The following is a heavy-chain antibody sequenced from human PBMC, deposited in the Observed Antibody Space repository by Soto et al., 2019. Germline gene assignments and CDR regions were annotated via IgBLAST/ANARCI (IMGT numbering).Heavy chain of an antibody. Sequence: EASVKVSCKTSGYTFTSYGISWVRQAPGQGLEWMGWISTYKGKTNYAQKLQGRVTMTTDTSTSTAYMELRSLRSDDTAVYYCARVSVGFGYSYGDLDYWGQGTLVTVSS. CDR3: ARVSVGFGYSYGDLDY. D-gene: IGHD5-18*01. CDR2: ISTYKGKT. V-gene: IGHV1-18*01. J-gene: IGHJ4*02. CDR1: GYTFTSYG.